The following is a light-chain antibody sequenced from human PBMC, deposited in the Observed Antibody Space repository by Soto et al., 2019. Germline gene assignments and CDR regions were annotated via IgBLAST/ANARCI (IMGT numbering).Light chain of an antibody. CDR2: AAS. V-gene: IGKV1-27*01. Sequence: DIQMTQSPSSLSASVGDRVTITCRASQGISNFLAWYQQKPGKVPKLLIYAASTLQSGVPSRFSDSGSGTDFTLTISSLQPEDVATYYCQQYDSYSYTFGQGTRLEIK. CDR3: QQYDSYSYT. CDR1: QGISNF. J-gene: IGKJ5*01.